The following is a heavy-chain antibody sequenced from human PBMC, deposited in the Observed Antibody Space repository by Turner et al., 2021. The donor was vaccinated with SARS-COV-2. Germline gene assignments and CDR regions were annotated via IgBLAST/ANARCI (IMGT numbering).Heavy chain of an antibody. Sequence: EEYLVQSGGGLVQPGGSMRLSCAASGFTFSSYWMHWVRQVPGKGLWWVSHLDSDGTNAAYADSVKGRFTISRDNTKNTLYLQMNSLRAEDTAVYFCAALAAPRDYWGQGTQVTVSS. J-gene: IGHJ4*02. D-gene: IGHD2-15*01. CDR2: LDSDGTNA. CDR1: GFTFSSYW. V-gene: IGHV3-74*01. CDR3: AALAAPRDY.